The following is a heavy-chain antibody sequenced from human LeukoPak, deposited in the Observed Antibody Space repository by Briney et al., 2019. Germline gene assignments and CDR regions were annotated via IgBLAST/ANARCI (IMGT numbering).Heavy chain of an antibody. D-gene: IGHD3-22*01. Sequence: GGSLRLSCAASGFTLSSYSMNWVRQAPGKGLEWVSSISSSSSYIYYADSVKGRFTISRDNAKNSLYLQMNSLRAEDTAVYYCARETYYYDSSGYRSYYYYMDVWGKGTTVTVSS. J-gene: IGHJ6*03. CDR1: GFTLSSYS. V-gene: IGHV3-21*01. CDR3: ARETYYYDSSGYRSYYYYMDV. CDR2: ISSSSSYI.